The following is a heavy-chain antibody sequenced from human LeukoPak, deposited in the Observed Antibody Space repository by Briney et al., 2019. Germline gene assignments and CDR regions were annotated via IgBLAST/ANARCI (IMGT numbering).Heavy chain of an antibody. D-gene: IGHD3-10*01. CDR1: GYTFTGYY. CDR3: ARDSRVTNGDY. J-gene: IGHJ4*02. Sequence: ASVKVSCKASGYTFTGYYMHWVRQAPGQGLEWMGLINPKNGGTSYAQRFQGRVTMTRDTSITTAYMELSSLRSDDTALDYCARDSRVTNGDYWGQGTRVTVSS. CDR2: INPKNGGT. V-gene: IGHV1-2*02.